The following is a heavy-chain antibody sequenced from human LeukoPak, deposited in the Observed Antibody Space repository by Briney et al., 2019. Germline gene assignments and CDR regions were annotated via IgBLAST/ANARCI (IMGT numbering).Heavy chain of an antibody. D-gene: IGHD6-19*01. Sequence: ASVKVSCKASGYTFTSYYMHWVRQAPGQGREWMGIINPSGGSTSYAQKFQGRVTMTRDMSTSTVYMELSSLRSEDTAVYYCAGEGQWLVLVGRVGLDVWGKGTTVTVSS. CDR2: INPSGGST. J-gene: IGHJ6*04. V-gene: IGHV1-46*01. CDR1: GYTFTSYY. CDR3: AGEGQWLVLVGRVGLDV.